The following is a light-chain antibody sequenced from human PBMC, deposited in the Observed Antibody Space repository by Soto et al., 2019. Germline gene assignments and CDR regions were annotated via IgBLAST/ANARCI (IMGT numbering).Light chain of an antibody. CDR2: NDD. Sequence: QSVLTQPSSASGTPGQRVTISCSGSGSNIGSNYVHWYQQLPGMAPRVLIYNDDQRPSGVPDRFSGSKSGTSASLAITGLRSEDEGGYHCAAWDGSLTAWVFGGGTQLTVL. J-gene: IGLJ3*02. CDR3: AAWDGSLTAWV. V-gene: IGLV1-47*02. CDR1: GSNIGSNY.